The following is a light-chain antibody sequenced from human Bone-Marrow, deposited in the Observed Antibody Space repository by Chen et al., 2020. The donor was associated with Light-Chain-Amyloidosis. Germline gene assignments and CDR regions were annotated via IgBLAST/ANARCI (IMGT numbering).Light chain of an antibody. CDR1: SSDVGGDNH. Sequence: QSALTPPASVSGSPGQSITISCTGTSSDVGGDNHVSWYQQHPDNAPKLMIYEVTTQPSWVPDRFSGSKSDNTASLTISGLQTEDEADYFCSSYAITNALVFGSGTRVTVL. V-gene: IGLV2-14*01. J-gene: IGLJ1*01. CDR2: EVT. CDR3: SSYAITNALV.